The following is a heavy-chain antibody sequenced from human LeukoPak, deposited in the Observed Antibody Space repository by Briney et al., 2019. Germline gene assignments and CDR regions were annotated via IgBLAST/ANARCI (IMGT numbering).Heavy chain of an antibody. Sequence: GGSLRLSCAASGFTFSSYGMHWVRQAPGKGLEWVAVITYDGSNKYYADSVKGRFTISRDNSKNTLYLQMNSLRAEDTAVYYCAKGTEDIVATGISYGMDVWAQGTTVTVSS. V-gene: IGHV3-30*18. CDR3: AKGTEDIVATGISYGMDV. CDR2: ITYDGSNK. J-gene: IGHJ6*02. D-gene: IGHD5-12*01. CDR1: GFTFSSYG.